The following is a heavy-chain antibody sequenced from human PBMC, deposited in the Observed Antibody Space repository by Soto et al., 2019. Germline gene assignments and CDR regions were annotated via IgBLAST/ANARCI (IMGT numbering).Heavy chain of an antibody. CDR3: ARPMNGIAGFFDY. V-gene: IGHV4-59*08. CDR1: GASVSHGY. D-gene: IGHD6-13*01. Sequence: PSETLSLTCNVSGASVSHGYWSWIRQPPGKGLEWIGFMYFGGSFNYNPSLTSRATISVETSKNQFSMKLTSVTASDTAVYYCARPMNGIAGFFDYWGQGSLVTVS. J-gene: IGHJ4*02. CDR2: MYFGGSF.